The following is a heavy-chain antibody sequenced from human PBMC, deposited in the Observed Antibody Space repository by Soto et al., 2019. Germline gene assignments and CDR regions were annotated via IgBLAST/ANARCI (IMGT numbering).Heavy chain of an antibody. Sequence: QVQLVESGGGVVQPGRSLRLSCAASGFTFSTSAIHWVRQAPGKGLEWVAVISSDGSHQYYADSVRGRFTVSRDNSKNTLYLQMNSLRAEDTAVYYCARPYCSSTRCYRYYYAMDVWGQGTTVTVS. J-gene: IGHJ6*02. V-gene: IGHV3-30-3*01. D-gene: IGHD2-2*01. CDR1: GFTFSTSA. CDR2: ISSDGSHQ. CDR3: ARPYCSSTRCYRYYYAMDV.